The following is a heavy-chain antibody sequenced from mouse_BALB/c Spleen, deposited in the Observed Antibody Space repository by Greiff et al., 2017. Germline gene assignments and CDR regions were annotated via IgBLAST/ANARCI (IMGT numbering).Heavy chain of an antibody. CDR2: INPSNGGT. CDR3: TRSEWRAMDY. CDR1: GYTFTSYY. V-gene: IGHV1S81*02. Sequence: QVQLKESGAELVKPGASVKLSCKASGYTFTSYYMYWVKQRPGQGLEWIGEINPSNGGTNFNEKFKSKATLTVDKSSSTAYMQLSSLTSEDSAVYYCTRSEWRAMDYWGQGTSVTVSS. J-gene: IGHJ4*01.